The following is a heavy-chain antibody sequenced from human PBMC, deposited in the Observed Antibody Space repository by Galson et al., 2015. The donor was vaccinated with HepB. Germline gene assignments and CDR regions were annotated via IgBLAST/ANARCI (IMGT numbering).Heavy chain of an antibody. CDR2: IKSKTDGGTT. D-gene: IGHD1/OR15-1a*01. Sequence: SLRLSCAASGFTFSNAWMSWVRQAPGKGLEWVGRIKSKTDGGTTDYAAPVKGRFTISRDDSKNTLYLQMNSLKTEDTAVYYCTIPLGRTLFDYWGQGTLVTVSS. J-gene: IGHJ4*02. V-gene: IGHV3-15*01. CDR1: GFTFSNAW. CDR3: TIPLGRTLFDY.